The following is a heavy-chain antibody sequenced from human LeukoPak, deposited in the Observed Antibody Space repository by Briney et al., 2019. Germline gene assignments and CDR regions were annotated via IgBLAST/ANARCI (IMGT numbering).Heavy chain of an antibody. Sequence: GGSLRLSCAASGFTFSNYNMNWVRQAPGKGLEWVSYISSDSATKYYADSVKGRFTISRDNAKDSLYLQMNSLRAEDTAVYYCARGDSGSKDCGQGTLVTVSS. CDR3: ARGDSGSKD. D-gene: IGHD5-12*01. V-gene: IGHV3-48*01. CDR1: GFTFSNYN. CDR2: ISSDSATK. J-gene: IGHJ4*02.